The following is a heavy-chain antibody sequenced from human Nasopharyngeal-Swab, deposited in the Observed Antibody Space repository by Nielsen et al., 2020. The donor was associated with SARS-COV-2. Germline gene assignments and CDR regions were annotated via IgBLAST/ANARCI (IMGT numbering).Heavy chain of an antibody. CDR3: ARFVTTSYYYYGMDV. D-gene: IGHD3-22*01. CDR1: GYTFTSYD. CDR2: ISAYNGNT. J-gene: IGHJ6*02. Sequence: ASVKVSCKASGYTFTSYDISWVRQAPGQGLEWMGWISAYNGNTNYAQKLQGRVTMTTDTSTSTAYMELRSLRSDDTAVYYCARFVTTSYYYYGMDVWGQGTTVTVSS. V-gene: IGHV1-18*01.